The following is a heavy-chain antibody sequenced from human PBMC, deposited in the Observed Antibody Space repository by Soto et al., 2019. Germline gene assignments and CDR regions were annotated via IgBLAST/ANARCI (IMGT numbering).Heavy chain of an antibody. CDR1: GGSSSSSSYY. J-gene: IGHJ4*02. D-gene: IGHD1-1*01. V-gene: IGHV4-39*01. CDR3: ARHRRETGTYAQPLDY. Sequence: SETLSLTCTDSGGSSSSSSYYWGWVRQPTGKGLEWIGAISYGGSTYHNPSLRSLVTISVDTSKSQFSLDLTAVTAADTAVYYCARHRRETGTYAQPLDYWGQGTLVTVSS. CDR2: ISYGGST.